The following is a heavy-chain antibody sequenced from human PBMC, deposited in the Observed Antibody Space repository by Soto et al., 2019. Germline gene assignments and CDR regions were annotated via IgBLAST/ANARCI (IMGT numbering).Heavy chain of an antibody. D-gene: IGHD6-6*01. CDR3: AREQLVGSYYYYGMDV. CDR1: GYTFTGYY. CDR2: INPNSGGT. Sequence: ASVKVSCKASGYTFTGYYMHWVRQAPGQGLEWMGWINPNSGGTNYAQKFQGWVTMTRDTSISTAYMELSRLRSDDTAVYYCAREQLVGSYYYYGMDVWGQGTTDTVSS. J-gene: IGHJ6*02. V-gene: IGHV1-2*04.